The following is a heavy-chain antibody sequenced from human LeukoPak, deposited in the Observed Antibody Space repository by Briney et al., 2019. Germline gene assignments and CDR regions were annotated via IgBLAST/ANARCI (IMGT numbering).Heavy chain of an antibody. J-gene: IGHJ4*02. CDR3: ARAGPPHYYFDY. Sequence: GGSLRLSCAASGFTFSSYWMHWVRQAPGKGLVWVSRVNFDGSSTKYADSVKGRFTISRDNAKNTLYLQMNSLRAEDTAVYYCARAGPPHYYFDYWGQGTLVTVSS. CDR2: VNFDGSST. V-gene: IGHV3-74*03. CDR1: GFTFSSYW.